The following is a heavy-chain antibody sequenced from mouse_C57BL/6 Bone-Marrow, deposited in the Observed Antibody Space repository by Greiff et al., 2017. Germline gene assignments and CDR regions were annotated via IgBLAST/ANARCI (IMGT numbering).Heavy chain of an antibody. CDR1: GYAFSSSW. CDR2: SYPGDGDT. V-gene: IGHV1-82*01. CDR3: AKWYFDV. J-gene: IGHJ1*03. Sequence: VKLQESGPELVKPGASVKISCKASGYAFSSSWMNWVKQRPGKGLEWIGRSYPGDGDTNYNGKFKGKATLTADKSSSTAYMQLSSLTSEDSAVYFCAKWYFDVWGTGTTVTVSS.